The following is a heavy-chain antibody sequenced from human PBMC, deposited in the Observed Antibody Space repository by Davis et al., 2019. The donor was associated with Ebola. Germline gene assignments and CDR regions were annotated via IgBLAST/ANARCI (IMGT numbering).Heavy chain of an antibody. CDR3: VKSAYSYGPFDY. D-gene: IGHD5-18*01. V-gene: IGHV3-74*01. CDR1: GFIFSSYV. Sequence: PGGSLRLSCAASGFIFSSYVMHWVRQAPGRGLVWVSRISHDGTITTYADSVRGRFTVSRDNAQNTLYLQMNSLRAEDTAVYYCVKSAYSYGPFDYWGQGTLVTVSS. J-gene: IGHJ4*02. CDR2: ISHDGTIT.